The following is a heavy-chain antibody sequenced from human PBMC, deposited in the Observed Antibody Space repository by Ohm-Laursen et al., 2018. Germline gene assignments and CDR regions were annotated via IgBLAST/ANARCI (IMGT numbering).Heavy chain of an antibody. Sequence: LRLSCTASGFTFSDYYMSWIRQPPGKGLEWIGNIYYSGNTYYNPSLKSRVTISVDTSMNQFSLKLNSVTAADTAVFYCARLPVAGGRYFQHWGQGTLVTVSS. CDR2: IYYSGNT. CDR3: ARLPVAGGRYFQH. D-gene: IGHD6-19*01. J-gene: IGHJ1*01. CDR1: GFTFSDYY. V-gene: IGHV4-39*01.